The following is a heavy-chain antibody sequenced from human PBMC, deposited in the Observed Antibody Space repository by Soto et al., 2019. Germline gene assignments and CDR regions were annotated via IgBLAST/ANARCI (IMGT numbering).Heavy chain of an antibody. CDR1: GGSISSSSYY. Sequence: PSETLSLTWTVSGGSISSSSYYWGWKRQPPGKGLEWIGSIYYSGSTYYNPSLKSRVTISVDTSKNQFSLKLSSVTAADTAVYYCARLASRVRGFDYWGQGTPVTVSS. V-gene: IGHV4-39*01. CDR2: IYYSGST. CDR3: ARLASRVRGFDY. D-gene: IGHD3-10*01. J-gene: IGHJ4*02.